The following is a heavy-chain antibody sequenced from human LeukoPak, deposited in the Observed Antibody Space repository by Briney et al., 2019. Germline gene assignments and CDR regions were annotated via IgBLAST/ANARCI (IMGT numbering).Heavy chain of an antibody. J-gene: IGHJ5*02. CDR2: ISAYNGNT. CDR1: GYTFTSYG. Sequence: ASVKVYCKASGYTFTSYGISWVRQAPGQGHEWMGWISAYNGNTNYAQKLQVRVTMTTDTSTSTAYMELGSLRSDDTAVYYCARGGRGAGGLQGFDPWGQGTLVTVSS. CDR3: ARGGRGAGGLQGFDP. V-gene: IGHV1-18*04. D-gene: IGHD3-10*01.